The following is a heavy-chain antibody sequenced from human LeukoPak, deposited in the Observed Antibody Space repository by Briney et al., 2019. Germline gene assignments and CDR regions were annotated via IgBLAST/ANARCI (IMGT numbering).Heavy chain of an antibody. CDR1: GFTFSSYW. CDR2: IKQDGSDK. D-gene: IGHD6-19*01. Sequence: GGSLRLSCAASGFTFSSYWMSWVRQAPGKGLEWVANIKQDGSDKNYVDSVKGRFTISRDNANNSLYLQMNSLRAEDTAIYFCARDRDSSGLYGGADLWGQGVLVTVSA. V-gene: IGHV3-7*01. J-gene: IGHJ5*02. CDR3: ARDRDSSGLYGGADL.